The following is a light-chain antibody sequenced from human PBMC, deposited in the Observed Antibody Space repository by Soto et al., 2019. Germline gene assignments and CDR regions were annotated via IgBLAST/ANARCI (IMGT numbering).Light chain of an antibody. CDR3: CSYTRTSNHYF. CDR2: EVR. Sequence: QSVLTQPASVSGSPGQSITISCTGTSSDVGSYNYVSWYQQHPGKAPKLMIYEVRNRPSGVSDRFSGSKSGNTASLTISGLQAEDEADYYCCSYTRTSNHYFFGGGTKLTVL. J-gene: IGLJ2*01. CDR1: SSDVGSYNY. V-gene: IGLV2-14*01.